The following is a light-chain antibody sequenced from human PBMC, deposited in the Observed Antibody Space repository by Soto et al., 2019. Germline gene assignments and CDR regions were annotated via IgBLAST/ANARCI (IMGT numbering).Light chain of an antibody. J-gene: IGKJ3*01. CDR3: QQSYSSPLFS. CDR1: QTISSY. Sequence: DIQMTQSPSSLSASVGDRVTITCRASQTISSYLNWYQQKPGKAPKLLIYAASSLQGGVPSRFSGSGSGRDFALTITSLQPEDFATYYCQQSYSSPLFSVGPGTKVDIK. V-gene: IGKV1-39*01. CDR2: AAS.